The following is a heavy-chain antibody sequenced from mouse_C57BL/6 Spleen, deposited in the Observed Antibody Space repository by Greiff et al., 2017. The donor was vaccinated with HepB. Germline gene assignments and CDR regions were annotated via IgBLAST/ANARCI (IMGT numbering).Heavy chain of an antibody. D-gene: IGHD1-1*01. Sequence: EVQGVESGGGLVKPGGSLKLSCAASGFTFSSYTMSWVRQTPEKRLEWVATISGGGGNTYYPDSVKGRFTISRDNAKNTLYLQMSSLRSEDTALYYSARHYYGSSYYYFDYWGQGTTLTVSS. CDR3: ARHYYGSSYYYFDY. CDR1: GFTFSSYT. V-gene: IGHV5-9*01. CDR2: ISGGGGNT. J-gene: IGHJ2*01.